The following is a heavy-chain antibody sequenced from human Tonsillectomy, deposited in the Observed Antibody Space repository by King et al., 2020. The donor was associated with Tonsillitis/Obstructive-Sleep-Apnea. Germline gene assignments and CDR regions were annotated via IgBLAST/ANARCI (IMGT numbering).Heavy chain of an antibody. V-gene: IGHV2-5*02. Sequence: TLKESGPTLVKPTQTLTLTCTFSDFSLTTSGVGVGWIRQPPGKALEWFALIYWDDDKRYSPSLKSRLTITKDTSKNQAVLTMTNMDTVDTATYYCAQANEENCFDPWGQGTLVTVSS. CDR2: IYWDDDK. D-gene: IGHD1-1*01. CDR1: DFSLTTSGVG. J-gene: IGHJ5*02. CDR3: AQANEENCFDP.